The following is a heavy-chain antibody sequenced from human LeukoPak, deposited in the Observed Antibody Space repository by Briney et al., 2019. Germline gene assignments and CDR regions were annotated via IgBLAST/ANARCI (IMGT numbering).Heavy chain of an antibody. V-gene: IGHV3-73*01. J-gene: IGHJ6*04. Sequence: GGSLRLSCAASGFTFSSYEMNWVRQAPGKGLEWVGRIRSKANSYATAYAASVKGRFTISRDDSKNTAYLQMNSLKTEDTAVYYCAELGITMIGGVWGKGTTVTISS. CDR2: IRSKANSYAT. CDR1: GFTFSSYE. D-gene: IGHD3-10*02. CDR3: AELGITMIGGV.